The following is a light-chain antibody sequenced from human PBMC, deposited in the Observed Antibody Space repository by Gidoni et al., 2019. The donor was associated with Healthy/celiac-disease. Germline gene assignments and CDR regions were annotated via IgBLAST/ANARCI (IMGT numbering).Light chain of an antibody. J-gene: IGKJ1*01. V-gene: IGKV3-11*01. CDR2: DAS. CDR1: QGVSSY. CDR3: QQRSNWWT. Sequence: IVSTQSPATLSLSPGERATLSCRASQGVSSYLAWYQQKPGQAPRLLIYDASNRATGIPAKFSGSGSGTDFTLTISSLGPEDFAVYYCQQRSNWWTFGQGTKVEIK.